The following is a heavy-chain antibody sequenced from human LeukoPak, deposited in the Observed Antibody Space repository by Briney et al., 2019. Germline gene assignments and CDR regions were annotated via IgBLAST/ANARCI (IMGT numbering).Heavy chain of an antibody. J-gene: IGHJ4*02. CDR3: GRQGYTAGYYFLDY. Sequence: SETLSLTCTVSSGSINSYYWGWVRQPPGKGLEWIGRIYTTGTTQYNPSLQSRVTMSVDTSTKQFSLNLRSMTAADTAVYYCGRQGYTAGYYFLDYWSQGTLVAVS. V-gene: IGHV4-4*07. D-gene: IGHD1-26*01. CDR1: SGSINSYY. CDR2: IYTTGTT.